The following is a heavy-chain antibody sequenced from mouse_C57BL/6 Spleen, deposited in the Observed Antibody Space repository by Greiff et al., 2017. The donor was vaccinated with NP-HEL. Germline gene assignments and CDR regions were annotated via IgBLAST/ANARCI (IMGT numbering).Heavy chain of an antibody. V-gene: IGHV14-1*01. CDR1: GFNIKDYY. Sequence: EVQLQQSGAELVRPGASVKLSCTASGFNIKDYYMHWVKQRPEQGLEWIGRIDPEDGDTEYAPKFQGKATMTADTSSNTAYLQLSSLTSEDTAVYYCTTRTAQALWFAYWGQGTLVTVSA. J-gene: IGHJ3*01. CDR2: IDPEDGDT. CDR3: TTRTAQALWFAY. D-gene: IGHD3-2*02.